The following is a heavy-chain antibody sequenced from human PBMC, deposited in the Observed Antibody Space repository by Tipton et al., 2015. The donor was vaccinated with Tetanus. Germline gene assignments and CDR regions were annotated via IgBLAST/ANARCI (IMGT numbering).Heavy chain of an antibody. CDR2: INPSGGST. D-gene: IGHD2-15*01. Sequence: QLVQSGAEVKKPGASVKVSCKASGYTFTSYYMHWVRQAPGQGLEWMGIINPSGGSTSYAQKFQGRVTMTRDTSTSTVYMGLSSLRSEDAAVYYCARLYQVPPAEYYFDYWGQGTLVTVSS. CDR1: GYTFTSYY. CDR3: ARLYQVPPAEYYFDY. V-gene: IGHV1-46*01. J-gene: IGHJ4*02.